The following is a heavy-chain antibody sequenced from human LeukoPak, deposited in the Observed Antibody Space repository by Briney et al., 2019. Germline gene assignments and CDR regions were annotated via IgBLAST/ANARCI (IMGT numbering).Heavy chain of an antibody. CDR3: ARGRRYCSGGSCYSYYYYGMDV. V-gene: IGHV4-34*01. CDR2: T. J-gene: IGHJ6*02. Sequence: TNYDTSLKSRVTISVDTSKNQFSLKLSSVTAADAAVYYCARGRRYCSGGSCYSYYYYGMDVWGQGTTVTVSS. D-gene: IGHD2-15*01.